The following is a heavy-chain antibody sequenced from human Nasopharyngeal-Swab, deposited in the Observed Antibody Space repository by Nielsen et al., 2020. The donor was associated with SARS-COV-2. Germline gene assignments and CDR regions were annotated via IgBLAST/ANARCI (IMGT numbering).Heavy chain of an antibody. CDR3: AREGDIVATTYFDY. CDR2: INHSGST. D-gene: IGHD5-12*01. V-gene: IGHV4-34*01. Sequence: WIRQPPGKGLEWIGEINHSGSTNYDPSLRSRATISVDTSKNQFSLKLSSATAADTAVYYCAREGDIVATTYFDYWGQGTLVTVSS. J-gene: IGHJ4*02.